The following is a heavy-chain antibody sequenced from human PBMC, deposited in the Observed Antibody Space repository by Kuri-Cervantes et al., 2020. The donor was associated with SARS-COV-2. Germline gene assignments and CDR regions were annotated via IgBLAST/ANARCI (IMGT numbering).Heavy chain of an antibody. CDR2: ISYDGSNK. V-gene: IGHV3-30*03. CDR1: GFTFSSYG. D-gene: IGHD6-6*01. J-gene: IGHJ4*02. CDR3: ARDPARRDYFDY. Sequence: GGSLRLSCAASGFTFSSYGMHWVRQAPGKGLEWVAVISYDGSNKYYADSVKGRFTISRDNSKNTLYLQMNSLRAEDTAVYYCARDPARRDYFDYWGQGTLVTVSS.